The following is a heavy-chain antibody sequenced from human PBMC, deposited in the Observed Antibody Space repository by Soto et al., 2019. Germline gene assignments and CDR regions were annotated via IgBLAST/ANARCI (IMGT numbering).Heavy chain of an antibody. J-gene: IGHJ6*02. D-gene: IGHD3-10*01. V-gene: IGHV4-30-4*01. Sequence: LSLTCTVSGGSISSGDYYWSWIRQPPGKGLEWIGNTYYSGSTYYNPSLRSRVTISLDTSKSQFSLRLSSVTAADTAVYYCARDRYYGSGTYYNFYYGMDVWGQGTTVTVSS. CDR2: TYYSGST. CDR3: ARDRYYGSGTYYNFYYGMDV. CDR1: GGSISSGDYY.